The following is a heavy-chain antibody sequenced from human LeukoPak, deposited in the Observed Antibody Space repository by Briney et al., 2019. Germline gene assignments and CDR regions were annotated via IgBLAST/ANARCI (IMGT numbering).Heavy chain of an antibody. CDR2: IETDGSST. D-gene: IGHD6-13*01. V-gene: IGHV3-74*01. CDR1: GFTFRSYW. J-gene: IGHJ4*02. Sequence: GGSLRLTCEPSGFTFRSYWMHWVRQAPGKGLMWVSRIETDGSSTNYADSVKGRFTISRDNARNTVYLQMNSLRAADTAVYYCARDPSSWNGFFDSWGQGTLVTVSS. CDR3: ARDPSSWNGFFDS.